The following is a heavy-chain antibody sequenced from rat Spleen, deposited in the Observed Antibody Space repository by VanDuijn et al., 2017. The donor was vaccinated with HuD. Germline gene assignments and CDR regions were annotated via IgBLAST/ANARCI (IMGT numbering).Heavy chain of an antibody. CDR3: ARPNNYYVMDA. CDR1: GFTFSDYY. D-gene: IGHD1-10*01. CDR2: ISFEGSGT. J-gene: IGHJ4*01. V-gene: IGHV5-22*01. Sequence: EVQLVESGGGLVQPGRSLKLSCAASGFTFSDYYMVWVRQAPKKGLEWVASISFEGSGTDYGDSVKGRFTISRDNAKSTLYLQMDSLRSEDTATYYCARPNNYYVMDAWGQGASVTVSS.